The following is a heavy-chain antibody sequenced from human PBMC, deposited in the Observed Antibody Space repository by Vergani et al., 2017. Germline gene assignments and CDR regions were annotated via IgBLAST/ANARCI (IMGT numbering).Heavy chain of an antibody. CDR1: GGSFSGHY. CDR2: INHSGST. Sequence: QVQLQQWGAGLLKPSETLSLTCAVYGGSFSGHYWSWIRQPPGKGLEWIGEINHSGSTNYNPSLKSRVTISVDTSKNQFSLKLSSVTAADTAVYYCASRFLTGYYKNDYWGQGTLVTVSS. D-gene: IGHD3-9*01. V-gene: IGHV4-34*01. J-gene: IGHJ4*02. CDR3: ASRFLTGYYKNDY.